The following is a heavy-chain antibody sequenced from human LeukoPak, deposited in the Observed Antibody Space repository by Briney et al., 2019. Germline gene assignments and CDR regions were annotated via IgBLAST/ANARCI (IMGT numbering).Heavy chain of an antibody. V-gene: IGHV3-30-3*01. Sequence: GGSLRLSCAASGFTFSSYAMHWVRQAPGKGLEWVAVISYDGNNKYYADSVKGRFTISRDNSKNTLYLQMNSLRAEDTAVYYCAKAADCSSTSCYLFDYWGQGTLVTVSS. CDR2: ISYDGNNK. J-gene: IGHJ4*02. D-gene: IGHD2-2*01. CDR3: AKAADCSSTSCYLFDY. CDR1: GFTFSSYA.